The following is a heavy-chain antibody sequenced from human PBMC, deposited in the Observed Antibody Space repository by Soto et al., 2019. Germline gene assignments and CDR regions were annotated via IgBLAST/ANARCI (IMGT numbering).Heavy chain of an antibody. J-gene: IGHJ6*04. D-gene: IGHD6-13*01. CDR1: GFTFSSYA. V-gene: IGHV3-30-3*01. CDR3: ARDRQQLVRYYSGMDV. CDR2: ISYDGSNK. Sequence: GGSLRLSCAASGFTFSSYAMHWVRQAPGKGLEWVAVISYDGSNKYYADSVKGRFTISRDNSKNTLYLQMNSLRAEDTAVYYCARDRQQLVRYYSGMDVWGKGTRVTASS.